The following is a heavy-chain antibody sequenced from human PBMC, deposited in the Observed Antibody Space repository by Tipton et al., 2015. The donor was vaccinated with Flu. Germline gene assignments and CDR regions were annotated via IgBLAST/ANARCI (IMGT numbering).Heavy chain of an antibody. CDR1: GFPFSSYS. Sequence: SLRLSCTASGFPFSSYSMNWFRQAPGKGLEWVASISRSSTYIYYADSVEGRFTISRDDARNSVYLQMNSLRADDTAVYYCVYWTGDYWGQGTLVTVSS. CDR2: ISRSSTYI. D-gene: IGHD1-1*01. V-gene: IGHV3-21*01. CDR3: VYWTGDY. J-gene: IGHJ4*02.